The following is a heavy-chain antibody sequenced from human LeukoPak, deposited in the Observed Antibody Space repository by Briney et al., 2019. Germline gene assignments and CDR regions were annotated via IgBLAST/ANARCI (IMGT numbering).Heavy chain of an antibody. D-gene: IGHD2-2*01. V-gene: IGHV3-33*06. J-gene: IGHJ6*03. CDR3: AKDHAHCSSTSCSWYYYYYYMDV. Sequence: GGSLRLSCAASGFTFSSYGMHWVRQAPGKGLEWVAVIWYDGSNKYYADPVKGRFTISRDNSKNTLYLQMNSLRAEDTAVYYCAKDHAHCSSTSCSWYYYYYYMDVWGKGTTVTVSS. CDR2: IWYDGSNK. CDR1: GFTFSSYG.